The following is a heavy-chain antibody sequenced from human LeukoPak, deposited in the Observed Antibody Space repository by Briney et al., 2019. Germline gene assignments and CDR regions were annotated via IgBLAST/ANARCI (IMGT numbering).Heavy chain of an antibody. CDR1: GXSFSGYY. D-gene: IGHD6-19*01. CDR3: ARENTGCRN. Sequence: SETLSLTCAVYGXSFSGYYWSWIRQPPGKGLEWIGEINHSGSTNYNPSLKSRVTISVDTSKNQFSLKLSSVTAADTAVYYCARENTGCRNWGQGTLVTVSS. J-gene: IGHJ4*02. V-gene: IGHV4-34*01. CDR2: INHSGST.